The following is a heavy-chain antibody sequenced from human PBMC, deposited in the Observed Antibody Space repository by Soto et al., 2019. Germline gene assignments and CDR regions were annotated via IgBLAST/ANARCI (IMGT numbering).Heavy chain of an antibody. V-gene: IGHV3-30-3*01. Sequence: PGESLRLSSSSTEWYCSSYAMHWFRQSPGKGLEWVAVISYDGSNKYDADSVKGRFTISRDNSKNTLYLQMNSLRAEDTAVYYCARDRRFLEWLAGTYGMDVWGQGTTVTVSS. CDR2: ISYDGSNK. J-gene: IGHJ6*02. CDR1: EWYCSSYA. CDR3: ARDRRFLEWLAGTYGMDV. D-gene: IGHD3-3*01.